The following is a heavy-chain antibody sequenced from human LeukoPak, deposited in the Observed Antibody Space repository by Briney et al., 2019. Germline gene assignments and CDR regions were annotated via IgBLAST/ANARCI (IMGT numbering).Heavy chain of an antibody. Sequence: SETLSLTCTVSGGSISSGDYYWSWIRQPPGKGLEWIGYIYYSGSTYYNPSLKSRVAISVDTSKNQFSLKLSSVTAADTAVYYCARVRSEPGPVCDYWGQGTLVTVSS. CDR1: GGSISSGDYY. CDR2: IYYSGST. D-gene: IGHD3-16*01. CDR3: ARVRSEPGPVCDY. J-gene: IGHJ4*02. V-gene: IGHV4-30-4*01.